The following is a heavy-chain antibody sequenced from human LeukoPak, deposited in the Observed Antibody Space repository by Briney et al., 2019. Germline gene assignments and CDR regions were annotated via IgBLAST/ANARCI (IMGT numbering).Heavy chain of an antibody. V-gene: IGHV1-2*02. Sequence: ASVKASCKASGYTFTGYYMHWVRQAPGQGLEWMGWINPNSGGTNFAQKFQGRATMTRDTSISTAYMELSRLRSDDTAVYYCARGQTSYAWFDPWGQGTLVTVSS. CDR3: ARGQTSYAWFDP. D-gene: IGHD2-2*01. CDR2: INPNSGGT. J-gene: IGHJ5*02. CDR1: GYTFTGYY.